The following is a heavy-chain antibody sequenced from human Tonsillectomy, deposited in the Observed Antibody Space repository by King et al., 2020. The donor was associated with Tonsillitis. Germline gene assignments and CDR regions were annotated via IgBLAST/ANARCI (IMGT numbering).Heavy chain of an antibody. J-gene: IGHJ4*02. CDR3: AVGVGVYGDYGWPHY. CDR2: ISSSSSYT. D-gene: IGHD4-17*01. Sequence: VQLVESGGGLVKPGGSLRLSCAASGFTFSDYYMSWVRQAPGKGLEWVAHISSSSSYTNYADSVKGRFTISRDNARTSLYLQMNSLRAEDTAVYYCAVGVGVYGDYGWPHYWGQGTLVTVSP. V-gene: IGHV3-11*06. CDR1: GFTFSDYY.